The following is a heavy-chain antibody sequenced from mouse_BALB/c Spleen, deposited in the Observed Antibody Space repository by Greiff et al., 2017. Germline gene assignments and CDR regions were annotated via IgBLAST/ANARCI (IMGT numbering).Heavy chain of an antibody. J-gene: IGHJ3*01. CDR2: IYPGNSDT. CDR1: GYTFTSYW. Sequence: EVQLQQSGTVLARPGASVKMSCKASGYTFTSYWMHWVKQRPGQGLEWIGAIYPGNSDTSYNQKFKGKAKLTAVTSTSTAYLELSSLTSEDSAVYYCASNYGAWLAYWGQGTLVTVSA. CDR3: ASNYGAWLAY. V-gene: IGHV1-5*01. D-gene: IGHD1-1*01.